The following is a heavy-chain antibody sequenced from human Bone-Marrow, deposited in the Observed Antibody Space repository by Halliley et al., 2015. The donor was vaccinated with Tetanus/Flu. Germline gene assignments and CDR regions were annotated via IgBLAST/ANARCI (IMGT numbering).Heavy chain of an antibody. Sequence: ISDSGADTFYAASVKGRFTVSRDNSKNSLYLQVKSLGVEDPAVYYCAEMGGFYGAFDYFSYWVQGTLVTVSP. CDR3: AEMGGFYGAFDYFSY. J-gene: IGHJ4*02. CDR2: ISDSGADT. V-gene: IGHV3-23*01. D-gene: IGHD4-17*01.